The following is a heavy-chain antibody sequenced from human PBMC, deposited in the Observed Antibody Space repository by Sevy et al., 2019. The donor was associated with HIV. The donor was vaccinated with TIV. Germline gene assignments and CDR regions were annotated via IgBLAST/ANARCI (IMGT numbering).Heavy chain of an antibody. Sequence: GGSLRLSCAASGFTFSNAWMNWVRQAPGKGLEWVGRIKSKTDGGTTDYAAPVKGRFTISRDDSKNTLYLQMNSLKTEDTAVYYCTTEYAARYNLNYYYYYYGMDVWGQGTTVTVSS. V-gene: IGHV3-15*07. CDR3: TTEYAARYNLNYYYYYYGMDV. CDR2: IKSKTDGGTT. J-gene: IGHJ6*02. D-gene: IGHD1-7*01. CDR1: GFTFSNAW.